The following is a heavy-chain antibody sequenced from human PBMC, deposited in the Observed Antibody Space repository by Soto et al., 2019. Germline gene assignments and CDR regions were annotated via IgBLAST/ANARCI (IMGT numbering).Heavy chain of an antibody. D-gene: IGHD4-17*01. CDR1: GGTFSSYA. Sequence: QVQLVQSGAEVKKPGSSVKVSCKASGGTFSSYAISWVRQAPGQGLEWMGGIIPIFGTANYAQKFQGRVTITADETTSTAYRELSSLRSEDTAVYYCARGAQDDYGGNSGEAYWGQGTLVTVSS. V-gene: IGHV1-69*01. J-gene: IGHJ4*02. CDR2: IIPIFGTA. CDR3: ARGAQDDYGGNSGEAY.